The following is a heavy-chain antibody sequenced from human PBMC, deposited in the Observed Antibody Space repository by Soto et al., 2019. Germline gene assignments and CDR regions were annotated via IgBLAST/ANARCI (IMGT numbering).Heavy chain of an antibody. D-gene: IGHD5-18*01. CDR1: GGSISSYY. J-gene: IGHJ6*02. V-gene: IGHV4-59*01. Sequence: KPSETLSLTCTVSGGSISSYYWSWIRQPPGKGLEWIGYIYYSGSTNYNPSLKSRVTISVDTSKNQFSLKLSSVTAADTAVYYCARDMQLWFGGRNGMDVWGQGTTVTVSS. CDR2: IYYSGST. CDR3: ARDMQLWFGGRNGMDV.